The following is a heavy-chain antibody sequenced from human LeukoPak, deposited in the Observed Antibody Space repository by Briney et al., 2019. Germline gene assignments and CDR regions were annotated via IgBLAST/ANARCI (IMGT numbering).Heavy chain of an antibody. D-gene: IGHD3-22*01. CDR1: GGSISGYY. CDR3: ARDEDSSGYSAFDI. Sequence: SETLSLTCTVSGGSISGYYWNWIRQPAGKGLEWIGRIYTSGSTTYNPSLKSRVTMSADTSKNQFSLKLSSVTAADTAVYYCARDEDSSGYSAFDIWGQGTMVTVSS. CDR2: IYTSGST. J-gene: IGHJ3*02. V-gene: IGHV4-4*07.